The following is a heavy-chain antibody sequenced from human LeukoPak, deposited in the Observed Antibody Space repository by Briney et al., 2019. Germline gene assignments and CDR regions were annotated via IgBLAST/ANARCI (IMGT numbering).Heavy chain of an antibody. CDR2: IKQDGSEK. Sequence: GGSLRLSCAASGFTLSSYWMSWVRQAPGKGLEWVANIKQDGSEKYYVDSVKGRFTISRDNAKNSLYLQMNSLRAEDTAVYYCARGIAVAGPYDYWGQGTLVTVSS. CDR3: ARGIAVAGPYDY. V-gene: IGHV3-7*03. J-gene: IGHJ4*02. D-gene: IGHD6-19*01. CDR1: GFTLSSYW.